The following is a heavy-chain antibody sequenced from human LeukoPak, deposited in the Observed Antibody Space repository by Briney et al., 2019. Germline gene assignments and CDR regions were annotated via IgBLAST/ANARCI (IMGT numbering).Heavy chain of an antibody. D-gene: IGHD3-16*02. CDR3: AKEYDYVWGSYRYPNWFDP. Sequence: GRSLRLSCAASGFTFSSYGMHWVRQAPGKGLEWVAVISYDGSNEYYAESVKGRFTISRDNSNNTLYLQMNSLRAEDTAVYYCAKEYDYVWGSYRYPNWFDPWGQGTLVTVSS. CDR2: ISYDGSNE. J-gene: IGHJ5*02. CDR1: GFTFSSYG. V-gene: IGHV3-30*18.